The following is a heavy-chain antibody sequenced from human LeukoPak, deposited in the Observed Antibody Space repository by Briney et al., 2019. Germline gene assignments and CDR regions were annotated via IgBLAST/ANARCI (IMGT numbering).Heavy chain of an antibody. Sequence: PSETLSLTCAVYGGSFSGYYWSWIRQPPGKGLEWIGEINHSGSTNYNPSLKSRVTISVDTSKNQFSLKLSSVTAADTAVYYCARGPRLGATVLFFGYWGQGTLVTVSS. CDR2: INHSGST. CDR3: ARGPRLGATVLFFGY. V-gene: IGHV4-34*01. J-gene: IGHJ4*02. D-gene: IGHD1-26*01. CDR1: GGSFSGYY.